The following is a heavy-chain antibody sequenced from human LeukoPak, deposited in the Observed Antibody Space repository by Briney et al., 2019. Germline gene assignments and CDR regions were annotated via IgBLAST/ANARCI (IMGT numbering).Heavy chain of an antibody. D-gene: IGHD2-2*01. J-gene: IGHJ4*02. V-gene: IGHV3-30*02. Sequence: GGSLRLSCAASGFTFSSYGMHWVRQAPGKGLEWVAFIRYDGSNKYYADSVKGRFTISRDNSKNTLYLQMNSLRAEDTAVYYCANGDTHQPPEWGQGTLVTVSS. CDR3: ANGDTHQPPE. CDR2: IRYDGSNK. CDR1: GFTFSSYG.